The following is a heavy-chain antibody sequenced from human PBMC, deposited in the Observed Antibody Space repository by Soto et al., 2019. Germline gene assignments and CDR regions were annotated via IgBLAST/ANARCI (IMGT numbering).Heavy chain of an antibody. D-gene: IGHD2-15*01. J-gene: IGHJ5*02. Sequence: SETLSLTCTVSGGSLSSNNYYCGWIRQPPGKGLEWIGSIYYTGSTYYNPSLKSRVTISVDTSKNQFSLKLSSVTAADTAVYYCARHIRSGVTRTFDPWGQGTLVTVSS. CDR3: ARHIRSGVTRTFDP. CDR1: GGSLSSNNYY. CDR2: IYYTGST. V-gene: IGHV4-39*01.